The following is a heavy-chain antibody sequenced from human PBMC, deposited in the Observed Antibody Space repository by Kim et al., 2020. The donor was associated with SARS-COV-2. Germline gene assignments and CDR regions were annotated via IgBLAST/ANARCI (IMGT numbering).Heavy chain of an antibody. CDR2: IYHSGST. Sequence: SETLSLTCAVSGGSISSSNWWSWVRQPPGKGLEWIGEIYHSGSTNYNPSLKSRVTISVDKSKNQFSLKLSSVTAADTAVYYCARDPPLSSRDDSSGWSDYWGQGTLVTVSS. CDR3: ARDPPLSSRDDSSGWSDY. J-gene: IGHJ4*02. CDR1: GGSISSSNW. D-gene: IGHD6-19*01. V-gene: IGHV4-4*02.